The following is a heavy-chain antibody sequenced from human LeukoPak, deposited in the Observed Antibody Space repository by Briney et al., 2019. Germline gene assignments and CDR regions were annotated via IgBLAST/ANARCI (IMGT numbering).Heavy chain of an antibody. V-gene: IGHV1-18*04. Sequence: ASVTVSCTSSGYTFTGYYMHWVRQAPGQGLEWMGWISAYNGNTNYAQKLQGRATMTTDTSTSTAYMELRSLRSDDTAVYYCARGTVIVGATGHNYWGQGTLVTVSS. CDR2: ISAYNGNT. D-gene: IGHD1-26*01. CDR1: GYTFTGYY. CDR3: ARGTVIVGATGHNY. J-gene: IGHJ4*02.